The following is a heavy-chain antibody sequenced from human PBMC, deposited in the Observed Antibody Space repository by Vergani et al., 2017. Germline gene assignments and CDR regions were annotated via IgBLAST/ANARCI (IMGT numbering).Heavy chain of an antibody. D-gene: IGHD3-9*01. J-gene: IGHJ4*02. Sequence: QVQLVQSGAEVKKPGSSVKVSCKASGGTFSSYAISWVRQAPGQGLEWMGGIIPNFGTANYAQKFQGRVTITAAESTSTAYMELSSLRSEDTAVYYCAREARNYDILTGSSGFDYWGQGTLVTVSS. CDR2: IIPNFGTA. CDR3: AREARNYDILTGSSGFDY. CDR1: GGTFSSYA. V-gene: IGHV1-69*01.